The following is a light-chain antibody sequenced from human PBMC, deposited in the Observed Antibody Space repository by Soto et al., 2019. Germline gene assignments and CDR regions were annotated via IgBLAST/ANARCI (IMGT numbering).Light chain of an antibody. J-gene: IGKJ1*01. CDR2: AAS. V-gene: IGKV1-39*01. CDR1: QSISSY. Sequence: DIQMTQSPSSLSASVGDRVTITCRASQSISSYLNWYQQKPGKAPKLLIYAASSLQSGVPSRFSGSGSGTDFTLTISSLQPEDFATYYCQQSYSTPPKGPSGQGTKVDIK. CDR3: QQSYSTPPKGP.